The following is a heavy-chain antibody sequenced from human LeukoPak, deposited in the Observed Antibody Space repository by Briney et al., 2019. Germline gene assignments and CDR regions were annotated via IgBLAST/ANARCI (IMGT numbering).Heavy chain of an antibody. J-gene: IGHJ4*02. Sequence: ASVKVSCKASGYTFAGYYMHWVRQAPGQGLEWMGRINPNSGGTNYAQKFQGRVTMTRDTSISTAHMELSRLRSDDTAVYYCARADSDYGDYGYWGQGTLVTVSS. D-gene: IGHD4-17*01. CDR3: ARADSDYGDYGY. V-gene: IGHV1-2*06. CDR1: GYTFAGYY. CDR2: INPNSGGT.